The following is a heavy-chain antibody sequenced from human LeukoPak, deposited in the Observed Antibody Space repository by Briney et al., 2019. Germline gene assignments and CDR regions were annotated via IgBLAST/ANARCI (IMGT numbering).Heavy chain of an antibody. Sequence: GGSLRLSCAASGFRFSRYWMSWARQAPGKGLEWVGRIKSKTDGGTTDYAAPVKGRFTISRDDSKNTLYLQMNSLKTEDTAVYYCTTYYYGSGSYYDYYYYMDVWGKGTTVTISS. CDR1: GFRFSRYW. CDR3: TTYYYGSGSYYDYYYYMDV. J-gene: IGHJ6*03. V-gene: IGHV3-15*01. CDR2: IKSKTDGGTT. D-gene: IGHD3-10*01.